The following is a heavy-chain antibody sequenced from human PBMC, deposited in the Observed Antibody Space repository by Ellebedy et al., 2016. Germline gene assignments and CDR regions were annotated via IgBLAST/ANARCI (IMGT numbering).Heavy chain of an antibody. Sequence: GESLKISCAASGFTFEDYTMHWVRRAPGKGLEWVSLISWDGGATYYADSVKGRFTVSRDNTKNSLYLQMNSLRTEDTALYYCAKDGPGDSSFVGNYYYMDVWGKGTTVTVSS. V-gene: IGHV3-43*01. D-gene: IGHD6-6*01. CDR2: ISWDGGAT. CDR3: AKDGPGDSSFVGNYYYMDV. CDR1: GFTFEDYT. J-gene: IGHJ6*03.